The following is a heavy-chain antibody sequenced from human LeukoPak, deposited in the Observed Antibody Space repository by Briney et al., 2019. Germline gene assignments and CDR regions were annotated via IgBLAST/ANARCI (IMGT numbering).Heavy chain of an antibody. D-gene: IGHD2-2*01. CDR3: AICSTSCYPAITLDY. V-gene: IGHV4-34*08. Sequence: GSLRLSCEASGFSFSDNAMSWIRQPPGKGLEWIGEINHSGSTNYNPSLKSRVTISVDTSKNQFSLKLSSVTAADTAVYYCAICSTSCYPAITLDYWGQGNLVTVSS. CDR2: INHSGST. J-gene: IGHJ4*02. CDR1: GFSFSDNA.